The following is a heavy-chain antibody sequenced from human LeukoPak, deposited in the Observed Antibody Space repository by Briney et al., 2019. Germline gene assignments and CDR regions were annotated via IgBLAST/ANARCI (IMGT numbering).Heavy chain of an antibody. J-gene: IGHJ3*02. D-gene: IGHD3-22*01. CDR3: ARDYYDSSGFGAFDI. V-gene: IGHV1-2*02. Sequence: ASVKVSCKASGYTFTAYYMRWVRQAPGQGLEWMGWINPNSGGTNYAQKFQGRVTMTRDTSISTAYMELSRLRSDDTAVYYCARDYYDSSGFGAFDIWGQGTMVTVSS. CDR1: GYTFTAYY. CDR2: INPNSGGT.